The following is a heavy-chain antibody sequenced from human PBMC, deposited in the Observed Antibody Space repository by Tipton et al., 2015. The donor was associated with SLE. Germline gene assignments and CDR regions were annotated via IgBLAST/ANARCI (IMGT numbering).Heavy chain of an antibody. J-gene: IGHJ3*02. D-gene: IGHD3-22*01. CDR2: INHSGST. V-gene: IGHV4-34*01. CDR1: GGSFSGYY. CDR3: ARGFTMIVVASDAFDI. Sequence: LRLSCAVYGGSFSGYYWSWIRQPPGKGLEWIGEINHSGSTNYNPSLKSRVTISVDTSKNQFSLKLSSVTAADTAVYYCARGFTMIVVASDAFDIWGQGTMVTVSS.